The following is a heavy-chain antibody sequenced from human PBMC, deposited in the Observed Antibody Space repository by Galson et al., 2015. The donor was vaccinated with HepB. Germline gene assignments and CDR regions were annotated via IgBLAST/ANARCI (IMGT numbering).Heavy chain of an antibody. V-gene: IGHV3-23*01. J-gene: IGHJ4*02. D-gene: IGHD3-16*01. CDR3: VKGAWADY. CDR1: GFTFSTLD. Sequence: TPRLSCAASGFTFSTLDMTWVRQAPGKGLDWVSTILGYDNTTYYADSVRGRFTISKDKSKNTLYLQMNSLRVEDTALYYCVKGAWADYWGQGTLVTVSS. CDR2: ILGYDNTT.